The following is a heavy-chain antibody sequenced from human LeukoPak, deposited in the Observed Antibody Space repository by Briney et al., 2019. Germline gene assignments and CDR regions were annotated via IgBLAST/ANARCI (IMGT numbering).Heavy chain of an antibody. CDR2: INWNGGST. Sequence: GGSLRLSCAASGFTFDDYGMSWVRQAPGKGLEWVSGINWNGGSTGYADSVKGRFTISRDNAKNSLYLQMNSLRAEDTALYYCARAGYCSGTSCLFDYWGQGTRVTVSS. CDR1: GFTFDDYG. CDR3: ARAGYCSGTSCLFDY. D-gene: IGHD2-2*01. J-gene: IGHJ4*02. V-gene: IGHV3-20*04.